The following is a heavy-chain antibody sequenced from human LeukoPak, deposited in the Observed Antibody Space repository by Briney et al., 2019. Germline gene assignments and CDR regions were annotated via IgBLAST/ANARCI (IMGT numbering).Heavy chain of an antibody. CDR1: GGSISSGGYY. CDR2: IYHSGST. Sequence: PSQTLSLTCTVSGGSISSGGYYWSWIRQPPGKGLEWIGYIYHSGSTYYNPSLKSRVTISVDTSKNQFSLKLSSVTAADTAVYYCARETIAVAATDYWGQGTLVTVSS. D-gene: IGHD6-19*01. J-gene: IGHJ4*02. V-gene: IGHV4-30-2*01. CDR3: ARETIAVAATDY.